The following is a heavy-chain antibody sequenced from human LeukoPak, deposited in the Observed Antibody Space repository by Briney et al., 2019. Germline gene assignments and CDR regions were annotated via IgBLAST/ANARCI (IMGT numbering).Heavy chain of an antibody. J-gene: IGHJ4*02. CDR3: ASTRYYHDSAGYYPVPLFDY. Sequence: SETLCLTCAVYGGSFSGYYCSWIRQPPGKGLEWVGEINHSGSTNYNPSPKSRGTTSADTTTNQISLKLNSVTAADTAVYYCASTRYYHDSAGYYPVPLFDYWGQGTLVTVSS. D-gene: IGHD3-22*01. CDR1: GGSFSGYY. CDR2: INHSGST. V-gene: IGHV4-34*01.